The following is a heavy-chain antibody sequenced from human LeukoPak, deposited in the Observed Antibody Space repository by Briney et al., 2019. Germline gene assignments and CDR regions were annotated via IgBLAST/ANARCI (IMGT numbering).Heavy chain of an antibody. V-gene: IGHV1-46*01. CDR3: ARVVNHSWNYGGGLEY. J-gene: IGHJ4*02. CDR1: GYTFTSYY. Sequence: ASVKVSCKASGYTFTSYYMHWVRQAPGQGLEWMGIINPSGGSTTYARKFQGRVTMTKDTSTSTVCMELSSLRSEDTAVYYCARVVNHSWNYGGGLEYWGQGTLVTVSS. CDR2: INPSGGST. D-gene: IGHD1-7*01.